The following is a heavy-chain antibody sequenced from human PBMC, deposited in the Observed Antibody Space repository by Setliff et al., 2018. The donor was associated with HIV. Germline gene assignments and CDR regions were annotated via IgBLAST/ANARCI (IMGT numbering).Heavy chain of an antibody. CDR3: ARHVDCSTTSCYARPYYFYYMDV. D-gene: IGHD2-2*01. V-gene: IGHV4-39*01. CDR1: AASITSRDSF. J-gene: IGHJ6*03. Sequence: PSETLSLTCTVSAASITSRDSFCGWLRQPPGKGLEWIGSLDYIRSTYYNPSLNSRVTISVVTSKNQFSLKLSSVTAADTAVYYCARHVDCSTTSCYARPYYFYYMDVWGKGTTVTVSS. CDR2: LDYIRST.